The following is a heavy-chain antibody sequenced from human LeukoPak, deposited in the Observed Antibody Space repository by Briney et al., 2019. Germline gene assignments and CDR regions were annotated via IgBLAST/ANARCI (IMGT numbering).Heavy chain of an antibody. CDR3: ARCTSYGMDV. CDR1: GGSISSYY. D-gene: IGHD2-2*01. Sequence: TSETLSLTCTVSGGSISSYYWSWIRQPPGKGLEWIGYIYYSGSTNYNPSLKSRVTISVDTSKNQFSLKLSSVTAADTAVYYCARCTSYGMDVWGQGTMVTVSS. CDR2: IYYSGST. J-gene: IGHJ6*02. V-gene: IGHV4-59*08.